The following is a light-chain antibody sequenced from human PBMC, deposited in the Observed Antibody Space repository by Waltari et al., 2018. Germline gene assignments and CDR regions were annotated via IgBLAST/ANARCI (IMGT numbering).Light chain of an antibody. CDR3: QQTYKTPRT. CDR2: GAT. V-gene: IGKV1-39*01. J-gene: IGKJ1*01. CDR1: QRISSY. Sequence: DIQMTQSPSSLPASVGDRVTISCRASQRISSYLNWYQQEPGKAPRLLIYGATSLQSGVPSRFSGSRSGTDFTLTISSLQPEDFATYYCQQTYKTPRTFGQGTKVDI.